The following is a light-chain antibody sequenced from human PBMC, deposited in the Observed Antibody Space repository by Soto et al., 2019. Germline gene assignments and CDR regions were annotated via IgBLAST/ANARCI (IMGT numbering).Light chain of an antibody. V-gene: IGKV3-20*01. CDR3: QQYGSSPIT. CDR2: GAS. CDR1: QSVSGSY. Sequence: EIVLTQSPGTLSLSPGERATLSCRASQSVSGSYLAWYQQKPGQAPRLLIYGASSRATGIPDRFSGSGSGTDFTLTIRRLEPEDFAVYYCQQYGSSPITFVQGTRLDIK. J-gene: IGKJ5*01.